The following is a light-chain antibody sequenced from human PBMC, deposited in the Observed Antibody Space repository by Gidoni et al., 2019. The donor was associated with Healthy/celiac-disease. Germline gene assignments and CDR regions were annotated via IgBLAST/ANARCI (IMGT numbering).Light chain of an antibody. CDR2: WAS. CDR3: QQYYSTPWT. J-gene: IGKJ1*01. V-gene: IGKV4-1*01. CDR1: QSVLYSSNNKNY. Sequence: DIVITQSPDSLAVSLGERATINCKSSQSVLYSSNNKNYLAWYQQKPGQPPKLLIYWASTRESGVPYRFSGSGSGTDFNLTISSLQAEDVAVYYCQQYYSTPWTFGQGTKVEIK.